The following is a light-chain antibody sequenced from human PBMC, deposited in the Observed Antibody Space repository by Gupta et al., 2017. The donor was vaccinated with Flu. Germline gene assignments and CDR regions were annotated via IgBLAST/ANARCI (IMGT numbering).Light chain of an antibody. Sequence: VLTQSPATLSLSLGERATLSCGASQPISGTYVAWYQQRLGQAPSLLMYNTYRRATGISDRFNGSGSGTEFTLAISRLEPEDSAVYYCQHYDDSLTFGQGTKLEI. J-gene: IGKJ2*01. CDR1: QPISGTY. CDR3: QHYDDSLT. V-gene: IGKV3D-20*01. CDR2: NTY.